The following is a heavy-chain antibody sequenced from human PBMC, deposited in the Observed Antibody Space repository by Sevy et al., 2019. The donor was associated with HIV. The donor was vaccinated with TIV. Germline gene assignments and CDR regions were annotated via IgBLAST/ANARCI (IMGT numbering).Heavy chain of an antibody. V-gene: IGHV3-49*04. CDR3: TRWNGAQSIFDY. Sequence: GGYLRLSCTGSGFTFGDYAMSWVRQAPGKGLEWVAFLKHKAYGGTLDYAASVKGRFSISRDDSKIIAHLQMNDLKTEDTAIYYCTRWNGAQSIFDYWGQGALVTVSS. CDR1: GFTFGDYA. CDR2: LKHKAYGGTL. J-gene: IGHJ4*02. D-gene: IGHD1-1*01.